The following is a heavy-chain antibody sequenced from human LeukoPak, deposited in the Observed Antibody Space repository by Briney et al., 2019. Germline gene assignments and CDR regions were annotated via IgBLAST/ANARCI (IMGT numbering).Heavy chain of an antibody. V-gene: IGHV3-74*01. Sequence: GGSLRLSCTASTLYFTNYWMHWVRQVPGKGLAWISRIDRDGIRTYYADSVKGRFTISRDNSKNTLYVQMNSLTAEDTAIYYCAKATGNLGNWGQGTLVTVSS. J-gene: IGHJ4*02. D-gene: IGHD1-1*01. CDR2: IDRDGIRT. CDR1: TLYFTNYW. CDR3: AKATGNLGN.